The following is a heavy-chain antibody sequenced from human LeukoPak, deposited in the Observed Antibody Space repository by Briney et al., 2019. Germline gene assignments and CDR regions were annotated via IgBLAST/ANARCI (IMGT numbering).Heavy chain of an antibody. CDR2: ISGSGGST. Sequence: GGSLRLSCAASGFTFSSYAMSWVRQAPGEGLEWVSAISGSGGSTYYADSVKGRFTISRDNAKNSLYLQMNSLEVEDTAVYYCARGSSFGSYWGQGTLVTVSS. CDR3: ARGSSFGSY. V-gene: IGHV3-23*01. J-gene: IGHJ4*02. D-gene: IGHD6-6*01. CDR1: GFTFSSYA.